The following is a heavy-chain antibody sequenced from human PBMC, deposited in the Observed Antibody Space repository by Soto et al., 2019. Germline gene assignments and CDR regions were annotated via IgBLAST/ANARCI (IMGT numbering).Heavy chain of an antibody. J-gene: IGHJ5*02. V-gene: IGHV3-74*01. CDR2: FNTDGGNT. Sequence: QLGGSLGLSCAASALPFNRYWMHWVRHAPGKGLVWVSHFNTDGGNTNYADYVKGRFTISRDNAKCTLFLQMNSLRDEDTAVYYCAREFCSGGNCYTYYFDPWGQGIPVTVSS. CDR1: ALPFNRYW. D-gene: IGHD2-15*01. CDR3: AREFCSGGNCYTYYFDP.